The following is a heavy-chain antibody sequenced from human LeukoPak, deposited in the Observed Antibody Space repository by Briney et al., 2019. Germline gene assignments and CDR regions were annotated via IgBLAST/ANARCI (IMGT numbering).Heavy chain of an antibody. CDR2: MNPNSGNT. J-gene: IGHJ5*02. V-gene: IGHV1-8*01. D-gene: IGHD6-13*01. Sequence: ASVKVSCKASGYTFTSYDINWVRQATGQGLEWMGWMNPNSGNTGYAQKFQGRVTMTRNTSISTAYMELSSLRSEDTAVYYCARWDSSSWSGWFDPWGQGTLATVSS. CDR3: ARWDSSSWSGWFDP. CDR1: GYTFTSYD.